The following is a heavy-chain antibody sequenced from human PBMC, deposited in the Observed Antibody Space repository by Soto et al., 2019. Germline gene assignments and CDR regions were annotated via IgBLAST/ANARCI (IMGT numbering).Heavy chain of an antibody. CDR3: ARHYGGRCDY. CDR1: GYSFATNW. V-gene: IGHV5-51*01. J-gene: IGHJ4*02. CDR2: IYPGDSDT. D-gene: IGHD2-15*01. Sequence: EVQLVQSGAEVEKPGESLKISCKASGYSFATNWIGWVRQMPGKGLEWMGIIYPGDSDTRYSPSFQGQVTISADKSINAAYLQWSSLKASATAMYDCARHYGGRCDYWGQGTLVTVS.